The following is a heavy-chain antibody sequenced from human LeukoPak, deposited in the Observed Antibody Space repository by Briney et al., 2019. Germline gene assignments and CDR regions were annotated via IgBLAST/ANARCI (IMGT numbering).Heavy chain of an antibody. Sequence: SETLSLTCTVSGGSISSSAYHWGWIRQPPGKGLEWIGTINYGGNTYYNLSLKSRVTISVDTSKNQLSLKLTSMTAADTALYFCARTRGTYFDSWGQGTLVTVSS. CDR3: ARTRGTYFDS. CDR2: INYGGNT. V-gene: IGHV4-39*07. CDR1: GGSISSSAYH. J-gene: IGHJ4*02. D-gene: IGHD3-16*01.